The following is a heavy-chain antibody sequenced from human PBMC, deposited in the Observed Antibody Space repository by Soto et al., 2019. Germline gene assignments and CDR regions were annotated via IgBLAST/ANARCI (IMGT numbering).Heavy chain of an antibody. CDR3: ARVGDPYYDFWSGYYVLI. V-gene: IGHV3-74*03. D-gene: IGHD3-3*01. CDR1: GFTFSSYW. CDR2: INSDGGDT. J-gene: IGHJ4*02. Sequence: PGGSLRLSCAASGFTFSSYWMHWVRRAPGKGPVWVSHINSDGGDTTYADSVKGRFTISRDNAKNTLYLQMNSLRAEDTAVYYCARVGDPYYDFWSGYYVLIWGQGTLVTVSS.